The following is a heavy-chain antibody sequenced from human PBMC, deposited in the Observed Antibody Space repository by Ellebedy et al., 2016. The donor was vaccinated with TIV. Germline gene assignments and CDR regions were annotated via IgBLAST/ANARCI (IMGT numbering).Heavy chain of an antibody. V-gene: IGHV3-23*01. J-gene: IGHJ4*02. CDR3: AKDPNEEYVIDY. D-gene: IGHD2/OR15-2a*01. CDR2: IGGSGVTT. CDR1: GFTFSRFA. Sequence: GESLKISCEASGFTFSRFAMTWVRQAPGKGLEWVSVIGGSGVTTYYADSVKGRFTISRDNANNILYLQMNSLRAEDTAMYYCAKDPNEEYVIDYWGQGVLVTVSS.